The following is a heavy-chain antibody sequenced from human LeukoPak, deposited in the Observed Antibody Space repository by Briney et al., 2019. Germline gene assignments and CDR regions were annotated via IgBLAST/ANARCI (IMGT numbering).Heavy chain of an antibody. V-gene: IGHV3-23*01. J-gene: IGHJ6*02. Sequence: GGSLRLSCSASGFTFSTYAMSWVRQAPGKGLEWVSAISVSGGSTYYADSVKGRFTISRDNSRNTLYLQMNSLRAEDTAVYYCARDPSMVRGVISEDAWGQGTTVTVSS. CDR1: GFTFSTYA. CDR3: ARDPSMVRGVISEDA. CDR2: ISVSGGST. D-gene: IGHD3-10*01.